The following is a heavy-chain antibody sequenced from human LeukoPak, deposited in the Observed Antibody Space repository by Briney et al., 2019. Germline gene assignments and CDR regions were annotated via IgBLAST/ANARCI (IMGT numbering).Heavy chain of an antibody. D-gene: IGHD3-3*01. J-gene: IGHJ4*02. V-gene: IGHV3-7*01. CDR1: GFILSNYW. CDR3: ATGIFGVDY. Sequence: PGGSLRLSCAASGFILSNYWMTWVRQAPGKCLEWVANINQDGSAKHYVDSVKGRFTISRDIAKNSLYLQMNSLGAEDTAMYYCATGIFGVDYWGQGTLVTVSS. CDR2: INQDGSAK.